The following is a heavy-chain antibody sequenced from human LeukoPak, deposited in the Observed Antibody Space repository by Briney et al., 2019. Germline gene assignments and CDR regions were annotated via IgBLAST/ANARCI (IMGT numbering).Heavy chain of an antibody. CDR2: ISRSSSYI. V-gene: IGHV3-21*01. Sequence: GGSLRLSCAASGFTFSNYNMNWVRQAPGKGLEWVSSISRSSSYIYYADSVKGRFTISRDNAKNSLYLQMNSLRAEDTAVYYCARVLTTVTTETLDYWGRGSLVTVSS. CDR3: ARVLTTVTTETLDY. D-gene: IGHD4-17*01. CDR1: GFTFSNYN. J-gene: IGHJ4*02.